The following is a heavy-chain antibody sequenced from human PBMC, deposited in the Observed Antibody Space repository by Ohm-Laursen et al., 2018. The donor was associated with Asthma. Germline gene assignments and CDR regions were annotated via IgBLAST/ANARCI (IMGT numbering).Heavy chain of an antibody. J-gene: IGHJ5*02. CDR2: ISSSSYI. CDR3: ARAGVTFWRNVNWFDP. D-gene: IGHD3-3*01. V-gene: IGHV3-21*01. Sequence: GSLRLSCSASGFTFSSYNMNWVRQAPGKGLEWVSSISSSSYIYYADSVKGRFTISRDNARNSLYLQMNSPRAEDTAVYYCARAGVTFWRNVNWFDPWGQGTLVTVSS. CDR1: GFTFSSYN.